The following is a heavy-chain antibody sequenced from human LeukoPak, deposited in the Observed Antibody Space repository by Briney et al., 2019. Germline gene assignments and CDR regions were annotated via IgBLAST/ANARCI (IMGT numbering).Heavy chain of an antibody. CDR1: GGTFSSYA. CDR3: ARDGDYGDWGHYFDY. D-gene: IGHD4-17*01. Sequence: SVKVFCKASGGTFSSYAISWVRQAPGQGLEWMGGIIPIFGTANYAQKFQGRVTITADESTSTAYMELSSLRSEDTAVYYCARDGDYGDWGHYFDYWGQGTLVTVSS. J-gene: IGHJ4*02. CDR2: IIPIFGTA. V-gene: IGHV1-69*13.